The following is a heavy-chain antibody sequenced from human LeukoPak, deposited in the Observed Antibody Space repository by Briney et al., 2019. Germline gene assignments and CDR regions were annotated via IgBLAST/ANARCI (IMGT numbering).Heavy chain of an antibody. CDR3: ARSDGLDY. CDR2: VNSDGSNT. V-gene: IGHV3-74*01. CDR1: GITFSSSW. Sequence: PGGSLRLSCAASGITFSSSWMHWVRQAPGKGLVWVSRVNSDGSNTIYADSVKGRFTISRDNAKSTLYLQMNSLRAEDTAVYYCARSDGLDYWGQGTLVTVSS. D-gene: IGHD5-24*01. J-gene: IGHJ4*02.